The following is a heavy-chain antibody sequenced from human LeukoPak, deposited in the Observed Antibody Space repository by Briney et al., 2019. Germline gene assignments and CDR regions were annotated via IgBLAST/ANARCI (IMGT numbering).Heavy chain of an antibody. V-gene: IGHV3-23*01. CDR2: ISGSGGST. CDR1: GFTFSSYA. CDR3: AKMSADTVVTPSDY. D-gene: IGHD4-23*01. Sequence: GGSLRLSCAASGFTFSSYAMSWVRQAPGKGLEWVSAISGSGGSTYYADSVKGRFTISRDNSKNTLYLQMNSLRAEDTAVYYCAKMSADTVVTPSDYWGQGTLVTVSS. J-gene: IGHJ4*02.